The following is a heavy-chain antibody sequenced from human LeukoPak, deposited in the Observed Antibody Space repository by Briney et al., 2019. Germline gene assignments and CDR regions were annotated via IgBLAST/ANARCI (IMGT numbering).Heavy chain of an antibody. D-gene: IGHD4-17*01. CDR1: GFTFNNYA. V-gene: IGHV3-23*01. J-gene: IGHJ4*02. CDR2: VVSSGDTT. Sequence: PGGSLRLSCAASGFTFNNYAMSWVRQVPGEGLEWVSSVVSSGDTTLCADSVKGRFTISRDNSKNTPYLQMNSLRAEDTAIYYCAKFGFWVRGDYDFNYWGQGTLVTVSS. CDR3: AKFGFWVRGDYDFNY.